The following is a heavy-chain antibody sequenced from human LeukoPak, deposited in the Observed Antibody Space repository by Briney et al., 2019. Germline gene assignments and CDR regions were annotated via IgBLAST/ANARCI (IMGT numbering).Heavy chain of an antibody. D-gene: IGHD3-22*01. CDR2: IKTDGRTT. Sequence: GGSLRLSCAASGMTLSNHWRHWVRQAPGKGLVWVSLIKTDGRTTIYADSVKGRFTISRDDGKSTLYLQMNSLRAEDTAIYYCTTGPSFGYEWWGQGTVVTVSS. CDR1: GMTLSNHW. CDR3: TTGPSFGYEW. J-gene: IGHJ4*02. V-gene: IGHV3-74*01.